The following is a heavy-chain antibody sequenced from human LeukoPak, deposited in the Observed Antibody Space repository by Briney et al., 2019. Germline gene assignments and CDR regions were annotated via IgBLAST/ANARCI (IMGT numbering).Heavy chain of an antibody. Sequence: SETLSLTCTVSGGSIRSGGYYWSWIRQHPGKGLEWIGYIYYSGSTYYNPSLKSRVTISVDTSKNQFSLKLSSVTAADTAVYYCARDDSSGPLAFDIWGQGTMVTVSS. V-gene: IGHV4-31*03. CDR1: GGSIRSGGYY. J-gene: IGHJ3*02. D-gene: IGHD3-22*01. CDR2: IYYSGST. CDR3: ARDDSSGPLAFDI.